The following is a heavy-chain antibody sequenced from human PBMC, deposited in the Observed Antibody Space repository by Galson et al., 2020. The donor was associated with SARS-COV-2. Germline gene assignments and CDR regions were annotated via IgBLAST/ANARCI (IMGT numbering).Heavy chain of an antibody. CDR2: IYYSGST. Sequence: SETLSLTCTVSGGSISSGDYYWSWIRQPPGKGLEWIRYIYYSGSTYYNPSLKSLVTISVDTSKNQFSLKLSSVTAADTAVYYCARFSVVVIATLDYWGQGTLVTVSS. CDR1: GGSISSGDYY. CDR3: ARFSVVVIATLDY. J-gene: IGHJ4*02. D-gene: IGHD2-21*01. V-gene: IGHV4-30-4*01.